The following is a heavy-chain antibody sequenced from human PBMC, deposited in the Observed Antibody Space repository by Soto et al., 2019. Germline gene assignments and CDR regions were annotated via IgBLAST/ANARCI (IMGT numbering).Heavy chain of an antibody. CDR1: GFSLSTSGVG. J-gene: IGHJ4*02. CDR2: IYWDVDK. V-gene: IGHV2-5*02. CDR3: AHSLYVWGSYRYDLFDY. D-gene: IGHD3-16*02. Sequence: QITLKESGPTLVKPTQTLTLTCTFSGFSLSTSGVGVGWIRQPPGKALEWLALIYWDVDKRYSPSLKSRLTITKDTSKNQVVLTMTNMDPVDTATYYCAHSLYVWGSYRYDLFDYWGQGTLVTVSS.